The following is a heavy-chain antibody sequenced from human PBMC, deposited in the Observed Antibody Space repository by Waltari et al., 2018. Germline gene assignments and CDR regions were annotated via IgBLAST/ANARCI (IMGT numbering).Heavy chain of an antibody. J-gene: IGHJ3*02. CDR2: IWYDGSNK. Sequence: FSSYGMHWVRQAPGKGLEWVAVIWYDGSNKYYADSVKGRFTISRDNSKNTLYLQMNSLRAEDTAVYYCARDFTLDGYNDAFDIWGQGTMVTVSS. V-gene: IGHV3-33*01. CDR1: FSSYG. CDR3: ARDFTLDGYNDAFDI. D-gene: IGHD5-12*01.